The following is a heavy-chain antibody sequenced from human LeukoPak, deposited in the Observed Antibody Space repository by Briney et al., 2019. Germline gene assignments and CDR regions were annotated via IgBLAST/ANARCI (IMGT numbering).Heavy chain of an antibody. Sequence: AGGSLRLSCVASEFTFSSYFMNWVRQAPGKGLEWVSSIRRDRGYRDYADSGKGRITISRDNTKNSLYLQMNSLRAEDTAVYYCARGLVRTSYWYFDLWGRGSLVTVSS. CDR1: EFTFSSYF. V-gene: IGHV3-21*01. CDR2: IRRDRGYR. D-gene: IGHD2-8*01. CDR3: ARGLVRTSYWYFDL. J-gene: IGHJ2*01.